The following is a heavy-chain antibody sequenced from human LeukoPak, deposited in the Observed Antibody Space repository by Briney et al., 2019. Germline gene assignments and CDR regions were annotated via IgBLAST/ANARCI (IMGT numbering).Heavy chain of an antibody. J-gene: IGHJ4*02. D-gene: IGHD3-3*01. CDR2: SRNKPNSYTT. CDR3: ARDHYNFWSGYLDY. CDR1: GFTFSDHY. Sequence: TGGSLRLSCAASGFTFSDHYVDWVRQAPGKGLEWVGRSRNKPNSYTTLYAASVKGRFTISRDNSKNTLYLQMGSLRAEDMAVYYCARDHYNFWSGYLDYWGQGTLVTVSS. V-gene: IGHV3-72*01.